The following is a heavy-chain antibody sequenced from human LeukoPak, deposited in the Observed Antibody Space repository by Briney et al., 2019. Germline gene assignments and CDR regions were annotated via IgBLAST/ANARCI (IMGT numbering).Heavy chain of an antibody. Sequence: SETLSLTCTVSGGSISSSSYYWGWIRQPPGKGLEWIGSIYYSGSTYYNPSLKSRVTISVDTSKNQFSLKLSSVTAADTAVYYCARHLRTVNHGMDVWGQGTTVTVSS. J-gene: IGHJ6*02. CDR1: GGSISSSSYY. CDR3: ARHLRTVNHGMDV. V-gene: IGHV4-39*01. D-gene: IGHD4-17*01. CDR2: IYYSGST.